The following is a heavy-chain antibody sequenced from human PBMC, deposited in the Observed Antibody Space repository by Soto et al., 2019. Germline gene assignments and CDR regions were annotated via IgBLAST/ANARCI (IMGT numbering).Heavy chain of an antibody. J-gene: IGHJ4*01. V-gene: IGHV4-34*01. CDR2: INQSGST. Sequence: SETLSLTCAVYGGPFSGFYWSWIRQPPGKELEWIGEINQSGSTNYNPSLKSRVTMSVDTSKNQFSLNLRSVTAADTAMYYCARFRRGPAALFDKDCGPGTLVTVSP. D-gene: IGHD2-2*01. CDR1: GGPFSGFY. CDR3: ARFRRGPAALFDKD.